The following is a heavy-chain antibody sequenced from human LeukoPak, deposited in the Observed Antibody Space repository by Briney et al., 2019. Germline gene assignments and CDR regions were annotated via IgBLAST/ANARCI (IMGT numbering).Heavy chain of an antibody. Sequence: GGSLRLSCAASGFTFSSYGMHWVRQAPGKGLEWVAFIRYDGSNKYYADSVKGRFTISRDNSKNTLCLQMNSLRAEDTAVYYCARDRGLRYFGVDWFDPWGQGTLVTVSS. V-gene: IGHV3-30*02. CDR1: GFTFSSYG. CDR3: ARDRGLRYFGVDWFDP. J-gene: IGHJ5*02. D-gene: IGHD3-9*01. CDR2: IRYDGSNK.